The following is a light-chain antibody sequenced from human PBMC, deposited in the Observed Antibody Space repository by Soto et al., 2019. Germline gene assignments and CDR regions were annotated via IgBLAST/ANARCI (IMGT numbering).Light chain of an antibody. Sequence: QSALTQPHSVSGSPGQSVTISCTGTSVDVGAYDFVSWYQQHPGKAPKLMIHEVSNRPSGVSSRFSGSKSGNTASLTISGLQAEDEADYYCSSYTSSRAYVFGIGTKVTVL. CDR2: EVS. CDR3: SSYTSSRAYV. V-gene: IGLV2-14*01. J-gene: IGLJ1*01. CDR1: SVDVGAYDF.